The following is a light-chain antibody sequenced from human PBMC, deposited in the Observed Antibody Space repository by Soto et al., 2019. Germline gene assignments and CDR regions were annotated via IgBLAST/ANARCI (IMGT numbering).Light chain of an antibody. J-gene: IGKJ5*01. Sequence: EIMLTQSPATLSLSPGERATLSCRASQSVSRYLAWYQQKPGQAPRLLIYDASNRATGIPARFSGSGSGTDFTLTISSLEPEDFAVYYCQQRSNWPITFGQGTRPEIK. CDR1: QSVSRY. CDR2: DAS. CDR3: QQRSNWPIT. V-gene: IGKV3-11*01.